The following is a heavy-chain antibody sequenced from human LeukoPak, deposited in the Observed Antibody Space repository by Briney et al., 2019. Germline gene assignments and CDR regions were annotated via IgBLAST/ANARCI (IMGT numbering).Heavy chain of an antibody. J-gene: IGHJ4*02. CDR1: GFTISSFG. V-gene: IGHV3-23*01. Sequence: GGSLRLSCTASGFTISSFGMGWVRQAPGRGLEWVSAISGSADSTYYADSVKGRFTISRDNAKNSLYLQMNSLRAEDTAVYYCARGQDWNHDYWGQGTLVTVSA. CDR2: ISGSADST. CDR3: ARGQDWNHDY. D-gene: IGHD1-1*01.